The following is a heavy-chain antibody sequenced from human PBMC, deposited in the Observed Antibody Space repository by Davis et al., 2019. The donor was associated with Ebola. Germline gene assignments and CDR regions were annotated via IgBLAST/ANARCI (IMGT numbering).Heavy chain of an antibody. CDR1: GYTFTSFG. CDR3: ARTSIVGTTTTASDI. J-gene: IGHJ3*02. CDR2: ISAYNGNT. D-gene: IGHD1-26*01. V-gene: IGHV1-18*01. Sequence: ASVKVSCKASGYTFTSFGFSWVRQAPGQGLEWMGWISAYNGNTAYAQILQGRVTMTTDTSTGTAYMELRSLRSDDTAVYFCARTSIVGTTTTASDIWGQGTMVTVSS.